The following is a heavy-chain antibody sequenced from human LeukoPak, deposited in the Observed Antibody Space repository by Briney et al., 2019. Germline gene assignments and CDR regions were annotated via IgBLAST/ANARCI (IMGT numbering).Heavy chain of an antibody. CDR1: GFTFSSYA. CDR2: MKPDGSEK. Sequence: GGSLRLSCAASGFTFSSYAMNWVRQAPGKGLEWEANMKPDGSEKYYVDSVKGRFTISRDNAKNSLYLQMNSLRVEDTAVYYCLASGGYWGQGTPVTVPS. CDR3: LASGGY. J-gene: IGHJ4*02. D-gene: IGHD6-25*01. V-gene: IGHV3-7*01.